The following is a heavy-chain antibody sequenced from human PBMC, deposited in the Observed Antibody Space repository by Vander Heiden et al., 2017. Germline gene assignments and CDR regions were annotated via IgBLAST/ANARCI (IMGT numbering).Heavy chain of an antibody. CDR1: VFTSSTSG. J-gene: IGHJ4*02. CDR2: IWYDGSLT. CDR3: ARAAGANHAYFEY. Sequence: QVQLVESGGGVIQPGGSLRPSCSASVFTSSTSGMHWARQVPGKGLEWVAVIWYDGSLTFYRDSVKGRFFISRDNSENTLHLQMNSLRVEDTAVYFCARAAGANHAYFEYWGQGNLVTVSS. V-gene: IGHV3-33*08. D-gene: IGHD1-26*01.